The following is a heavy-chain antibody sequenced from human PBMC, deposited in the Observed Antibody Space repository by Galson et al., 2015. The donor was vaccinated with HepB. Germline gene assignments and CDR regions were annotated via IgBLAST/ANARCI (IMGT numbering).Heavy chain of an antibody. Sequence: SLRLSCAASGFFFGSYAMHWVRQTPGKGLEWVAVTWYDDGTNKHYADSVKGRFTISRDNSKNILYLQMNSLTVEDTAVYNCARHPTGSYYGAFLDYWGQGTLVTVSS. V-gene: IGHV3-33*01. J-gene: IGHJ4*02. CDR1: GFFFGSYA. CDR3: ARHPTGSYYGAFLDY. D-gene: IGHD1-26*01. CDR2: TWYDDGTNK.